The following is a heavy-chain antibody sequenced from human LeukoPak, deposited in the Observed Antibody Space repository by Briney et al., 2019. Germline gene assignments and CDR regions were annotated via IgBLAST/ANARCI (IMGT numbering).Heavy chain of an antibody. CDR3: ARDPMYSSYWHDY. Sequence: GGSLRLSCAASDFSFITYAMSWVRQAPGKGLEWVSTISGGGDATYYADSVKGRFTISGDNSKNTLYLQMNSLRAEDTAVYYCARDPMYSSYWHDYWGQGTLITVSS. CDR2: ISGGGDAT. J-gene: IGHJ4*02. CDR1: DFSFITYA. V-gene: IGHV3-23*01. D-gene: IGHD6-6*01.